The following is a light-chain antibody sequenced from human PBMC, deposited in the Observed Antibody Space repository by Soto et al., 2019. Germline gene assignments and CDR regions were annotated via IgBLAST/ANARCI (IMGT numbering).Light chain of an antibody. CDR2: DAS. CDR1: QSVSSN. CDR3: QQYNNWPWT. J-gene: IGKJ1*01. V-gene: IGKV3D-15*01. Sequence: EIVMTQSPATLSVSPEERATLSCRASQSVSSNLAWYQQKPGQAPRLLIYDASNRATGIPARFSGGGSGTEFTLTISSLQSEDFAVYYCQQYNNWPWTFGQGTKVDIK.